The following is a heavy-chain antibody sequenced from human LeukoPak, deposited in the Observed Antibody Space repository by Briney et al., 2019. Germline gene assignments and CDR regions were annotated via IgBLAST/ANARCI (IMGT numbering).Heavy chain of an antibody. Sequence: PGGSLRLSCAASGFTFSSYGMSWVRQAPGKGLEWVSVISGSGGSTYYADPVKGRFTISRDNSKNTLYLQMNSLRAEDTAVYYCAKDQGNYDILTGYLPSPLDYWGQGTLVTVSS. CDR1: GFTFSSYG. CDR2: ISGSGGST. V-gene: IGHV3-23*01. J-gene: IGHJ4*02. D-gene: IGHD3-9*01. CDR3: AKDQGNYDILTGYLPSPLDY.